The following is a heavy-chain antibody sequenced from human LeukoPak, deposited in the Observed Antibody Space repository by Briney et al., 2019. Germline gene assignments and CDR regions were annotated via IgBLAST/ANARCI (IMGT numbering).Heavy chain of an antibody. J-gene: IGHJ6*02. V-gene: IGHV4-30-4*01. Sequence: PSETPSLTCTVSGGSISSGDYYWSWIRQPPGKGLEWIGYIYYSGSTYYNPSLKSRVTISVDTSKNQFSLKLSSVTAADTAVYYCARVVITTREAYGMDVWGQGTTVTVSS. D-gene: IGHD3-22*01. CDR3: ARVVITTREAYGMDV. CDR1: GGSISSGDYY. CDR2: IYYSGST.